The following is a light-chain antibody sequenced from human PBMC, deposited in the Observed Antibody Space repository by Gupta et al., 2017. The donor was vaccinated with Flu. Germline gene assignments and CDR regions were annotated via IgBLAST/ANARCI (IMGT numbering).Light chain of an antibody. CDR2: AAS. V-gene: IGKV1-6*01. CDR3: QQEVSLPCT. Sequence: AIQMTQSLLSLSAFVGVRVTITCRASQDIRNDLGWYQQKEGKAPKLLIYAASSVKSGVPSRFSGSGSGTDFTLTIIGLQPEDVATYYCQQEVSLPCTFGQGTKVEIK. CDR1: QDIRND. J-gene: IGKJ1*01.